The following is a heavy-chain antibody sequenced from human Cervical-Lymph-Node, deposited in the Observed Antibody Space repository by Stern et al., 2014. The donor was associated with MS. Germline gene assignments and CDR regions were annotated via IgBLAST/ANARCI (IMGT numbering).Heavy chain of an antibody. J-gene: IGHJ4*02. CDR3: AHRPEWLRFFDY. Sequence: QVTLKESGPTLVKPTQTLTLTCTFSGFSLSTSGVGVGWIRQPPGKALEWLALIYWDDDKRYSPSLKSRLTITKDTSKNQVVLTMTNMDPMDTATYYCAHRPEWLRFFDYWGQGTLVTVSS. V-gene: IGHV2-5*02. D-gene: IGHD5-12*01. CDR1: GFSLSTSGVG. CDR2: IYWDDDK.